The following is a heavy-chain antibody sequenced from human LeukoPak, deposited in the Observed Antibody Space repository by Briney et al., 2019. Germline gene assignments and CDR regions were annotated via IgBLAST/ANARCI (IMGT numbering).Heavy chain of an antibody. Sequence: PSETLSLTCIVSGGSMSGYYWSWIRQPPGKGLVWIGYYFFPGSTKYNPSVNSRVTMSGDASKNQFSVKLYSVTAADTAVYYCARHRQSDADAFDFWGQGAMVTVSS. CDR2: YFFPGST. V-gene: IGHV4-59*08. CDR3: ARHRQSDADAFDF. J-gene: IGHJ3*01. CDR1: GGSMSGYY.